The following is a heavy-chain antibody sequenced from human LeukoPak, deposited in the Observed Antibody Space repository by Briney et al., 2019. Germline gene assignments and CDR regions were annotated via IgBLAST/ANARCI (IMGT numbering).Heavy chain of an antibody. D-gene: IGHD1-26*01. CDR2: VNADGGNT. Sequence: GGSLRLSCATSGFTFDNYRMSWVRQAPGKGLEWVSTVNADGGNTYYADSVKGRFTISRDNSKSTLILQMNSLRVEDTALYYCTKRVKYGGTWDHFADWGQGTLVTVSS. CDR3: TKRVKYGGTWDHFAD. J-gene: IGHJ4*02. V-gene: IGHV3-23*01. CDR1: GFTFDNYR.